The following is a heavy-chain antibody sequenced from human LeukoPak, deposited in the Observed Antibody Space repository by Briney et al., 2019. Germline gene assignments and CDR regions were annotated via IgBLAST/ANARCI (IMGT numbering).Heavy chain of an antibody. CDR2: ILVNGDT. D-gene: IGHD3-10*01. CDR3: IRDRFGERTFEI. Sequence: GGSLRLSCAASGFTFSSYSMNWVRQSTGGRLEWVAHILVNGDTQYAGSVKGRFTISRENAKSSVYLQMNSLRDGDTAVYHCIRDRFGERTFEIWGQGTMVTVSS. CDR1: GFTFSSYS. J-gene: IGHJ3*02. V-gene: IGHV3-13*01.